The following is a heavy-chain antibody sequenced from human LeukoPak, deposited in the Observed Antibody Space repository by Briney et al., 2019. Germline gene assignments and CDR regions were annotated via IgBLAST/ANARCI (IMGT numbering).Heavy chain of an antibody. CDR3: ASGGVAVAGSAIDY. V-gene: IGHV1-2*02. CDR1: GYTXTDYY. J-gene: IGHJ4*02. D-gene: IGHD6-19*01. Sequence: GASVKVSCKASGYTXTDYYMHWVRQAPGQGPESMGWINPNGGGTNYAQKFQGRVAMTRDTSISTAYMELSRLTSDDTAVYYCASGGVAVAGSAIDYWGQGTLVTVSS. CDR2: INPNGGGT.